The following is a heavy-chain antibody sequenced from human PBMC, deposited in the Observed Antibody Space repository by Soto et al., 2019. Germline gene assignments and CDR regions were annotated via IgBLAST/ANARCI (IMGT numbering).Heavy chain of an antibody. V-gene: IGHV4-39*01. D-gene: IGHD6-6*01. CDR1: GGSIRSSSYY. J-gene: IGHJ4*02. CDR2: IYYNGSA. CDR3: ATPLGGGLAARPGLGY. Sequence: PSETLSLTCTVSGGSIRSSSYYWGWIRQPPGRGLEWVGNIYYNGSAYYSPSLQSRVTLSIDTSRNQFSLKLRSVTAADTAVYYCATPLGGGLAARPGLGYWGQGTLVT.